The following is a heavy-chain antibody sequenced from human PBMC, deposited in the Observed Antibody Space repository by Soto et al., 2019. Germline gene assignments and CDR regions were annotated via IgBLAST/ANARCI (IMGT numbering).Heavy chain of an antibody. Sequence: QVQLVESGGGVVQPGKSLRLSCAASGFPFSSFGIHWVRQAPGEGLEWVAVIWYDGSNKYYADSVKGRFTISRDNAKHRVDLQMNSLRGEDTAVYYCASSGCSGGTCYRGYDGFDIWGQGTKVTVSP. V-gene: IGHV3-33*01. CDR3: ASSGCSGGTCYRGYDGFDI. J-gene: IGHJ3*02. CDR1: GFPFSSFG. CDR2: IWYDGSNK. D-gene: IGHD2-15*01.